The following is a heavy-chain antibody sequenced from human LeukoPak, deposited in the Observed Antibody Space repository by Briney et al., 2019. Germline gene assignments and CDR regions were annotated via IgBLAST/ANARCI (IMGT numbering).Heavy chain of an antibody. CDR2: INHSGST. D-gene: IGHD3-3*01. Sequence: SETLSLTCAVYGGSFSGYYWSWIRQPPGKGLEWIGEINHSGSTNYNPSLKSRVTISVDTSKNQFSLKLSSVTAADTAVYYCARGRAIFGVALYYYYYMDVWGKGTTVTVSS. J-gene: IGHJ6*03. CDR3: ARGRAIFGVALYYYYYMDV. V-gene: IGHV4-34*01. CDR1: GGSFSGYY.